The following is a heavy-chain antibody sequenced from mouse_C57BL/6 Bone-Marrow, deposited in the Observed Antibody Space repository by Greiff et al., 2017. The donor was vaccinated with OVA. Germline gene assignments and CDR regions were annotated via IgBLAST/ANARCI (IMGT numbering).Heavy chain of an antibody. CDR2: ISYDGSN. CDR3: ARREVYGSSPYWYFDV. D-gene: IGHD1-1*01. CDR1: GYSITSGYS. J-gene: IGHJ1*03. Sequence: VQLKESGPGLVKPSQSLSLPCSVTGYSITSGYSWNWIRQFPGNKLEWMGYISYDGSNNYNPSLKNRISITRDTSKNQFFLKLNSVTTEDTATYYCARREVYGSSPYWYFDVWGTGTTVTVSS. V-gene: IGHV3-6*01.